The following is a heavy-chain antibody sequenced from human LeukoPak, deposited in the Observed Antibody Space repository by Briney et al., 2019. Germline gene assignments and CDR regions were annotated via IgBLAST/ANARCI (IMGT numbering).Heavy chain of an antibody. Sequence: TGGSLRLSCAASGFTFSSYSMSWVRQAPGKGLEWVSSITSSSSYIYYADSVKGRFTISRDNAKNSLYPQMNSLRAEDTALYYCARYRFVVGATDSFDIWGQGTMVTVSS. J-gene: IGHJ3*02. D-gene: IGHD1-26*01. V-gene: IGHV3-21*01. CDR2: ITSSSSYI. CDR1: GFTFSSYS. CDR3: ARYRFVVGATDSFDI.